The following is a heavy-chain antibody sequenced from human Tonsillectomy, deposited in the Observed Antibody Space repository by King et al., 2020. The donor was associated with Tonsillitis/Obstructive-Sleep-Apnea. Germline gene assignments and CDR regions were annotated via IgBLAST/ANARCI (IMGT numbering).Heavy chain of an antibody. V-gene: IGHV4-59*01. J-gene: IGHJ6*02. CDR1: GDSISTYY. D-gene: IGHD3-10*01. CDR2: IYYSGST. CDR3: ERGRGGNYSRVMDV. Sequence: QLQESGPGLVKPSETLSLTCTVSGDSISTYYWSWIRQPPGKGLEWIGYIYYSGSTNYNPSLKSRVTISVHTSKNQFSLKLSSVTAADTAMYFCERGRGGNYSRVMDVWGQGTTVTVSS.